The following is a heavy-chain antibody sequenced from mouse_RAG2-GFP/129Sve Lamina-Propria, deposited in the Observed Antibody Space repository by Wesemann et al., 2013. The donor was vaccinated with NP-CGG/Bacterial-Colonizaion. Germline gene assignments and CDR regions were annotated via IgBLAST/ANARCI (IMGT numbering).Heavy chain of an antibody. V-gene: IGHV1-15*01. Sequence: QVQLQQSGAELVRPGASVTLSCKASGYTFTDYEMHWVKQTPVHGLEWIGAIDPETGGTAYNQKFKGKAILTADKSSSTAYMELRSLTSEDSAVYYCTSGDYYGSSYGYFDVWGTGTTVTVSS. D-gene: IGHD1-1*01. J-gene: IGHJ1*03. CDR1: GYTFTDYE. CDR3: TSGDYYGSSYGYFDV. CDR2: IDPETGGT.